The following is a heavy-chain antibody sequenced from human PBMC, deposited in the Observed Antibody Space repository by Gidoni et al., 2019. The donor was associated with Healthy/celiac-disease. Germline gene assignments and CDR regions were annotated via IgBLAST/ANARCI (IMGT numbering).Heavy chain of an antibody. V-gene: IGHV1-3*01. CDR2: INAGNGNT. Sequence: QVQLVQYGAEVKKPGASVKVSCKASGYTFTSYAMHWVRQAPGPRLEWMGWINAGNGNTKYSQKFQGRVIITRDTSASTAYMELSSLRSEDTAVYYCARSFRGDYWGQGTLVTVSS. D-gene: IGHD1-26*01. J-gene: IGHJ4*02. CDR3: ARSFRGDY. CDR1: GYTFTSYA.